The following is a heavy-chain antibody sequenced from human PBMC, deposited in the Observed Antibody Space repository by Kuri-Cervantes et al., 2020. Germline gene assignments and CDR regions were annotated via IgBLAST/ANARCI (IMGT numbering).Heavy chain of an antibody. Sequence: GESLKISCAASGFTFSSYGMHWVRQAPGKGLEWVAVISYDGSNKYYADSVKGRFTISRDNAKNSLYLQMNSLRAEDTAMYYCARDSTVCGGDCYSIDGAFDIWGQGTMVTVSS. CDR1: GFTFSSYG. CDR3: ARDSTVCGGDCYSIDGAFDI. CDR2: ISYDGSNK. V-gene: IGHV3-30*03. J-gene: IGHJ3*02. D-gene: IGHD2-21*02.